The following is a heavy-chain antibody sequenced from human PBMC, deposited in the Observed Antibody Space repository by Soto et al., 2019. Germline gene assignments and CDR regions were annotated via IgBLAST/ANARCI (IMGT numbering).Heavy chain of an antibody. V-gene: IGHV1-18*01. CDR1: GYPFGGYA. Sequence: QVQLVQSGAEVKKPAASVKVSCKASGYPFGGYAIGWVRQAPGQGLEWLGWVSAHTGDSGYAQRCQGRATLTTETSTSTAYMELRGLRSDDTAVYYCARPSTSYGDYGWSLAYWGQGTLVTVSS. CDR3: ARPSTSYGDYGWSLAY. CDR2: VSAHTGDS. J-gene: IGHJ4*02. D-gene: IGHD4-17*01.